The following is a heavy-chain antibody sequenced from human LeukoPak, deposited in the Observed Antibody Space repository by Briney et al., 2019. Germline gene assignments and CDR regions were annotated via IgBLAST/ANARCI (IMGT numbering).Heavy chain of an antibody. CDR3: ARVGPDRDFDS. CDR2: ISPYNGNR. CDR1: GYTFTNYG. Sequence: APVKVSCKASGYTFTNYGISWVRLAPGQGLEWVGWISPYNGNRNYAQKLQGRVTMTTDTSTSTAYMELRSLRSDDTAVYYCARVGPDRDFDSWGQGTLVTVSS. J-gene: IGHJ4*02. D-gene: IGHD1-14*01. V-gene: IGHV1-18*01.